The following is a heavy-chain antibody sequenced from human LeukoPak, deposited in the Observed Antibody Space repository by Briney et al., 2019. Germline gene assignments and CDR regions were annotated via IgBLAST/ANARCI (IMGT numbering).Heavy chain of an antibody. CDR3: VRERYHGSGAPKFDY. CDR2: ISISTSYI. CDR1: GFIYSSYS. Sequence: GGSLRLSCTASGFIYSSYSMNWVRQAPGKGLEWVASISISTSYICYADSVRGRFTISRDNAKNSLYLQMNSLRVDDTAVYYCVRERYHGSGAPKFDYWGQGTLVTVSS. J-gene: IGHJ4*02. D-gene: IGHD3-10*01. V-gene: IGHV3-21*01.